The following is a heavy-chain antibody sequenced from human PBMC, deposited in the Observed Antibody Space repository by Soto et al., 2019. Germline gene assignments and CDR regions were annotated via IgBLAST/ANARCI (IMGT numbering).Heavy chain of an antibody. D-gene: IGHD1-26*01. CDR3: AKGSRGSYFVFDI. V-gene: IGHV3-23*01. CDR2: ISGNGGRT. CDR1: GFTFSSYA. Sequence: EEQLLESGGSLLQPGGSLRLSCAASGFTFSSYAMSWVRQAAGKGLEWVSTISGNGGRTYYADSVKGQFTISRDNSKNTLYLQMNSLRAEDTAVYYCAKGSRGSYFVFDIWGQGTMVTVSS. J-gene: IGHJ3*02.